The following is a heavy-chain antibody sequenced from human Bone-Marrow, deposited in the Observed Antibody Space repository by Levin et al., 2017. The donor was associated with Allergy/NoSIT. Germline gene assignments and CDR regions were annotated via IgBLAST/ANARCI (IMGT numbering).Heavy chain of an antibody. Sequence: ASVKVSCRTSGYSFTAYYLHWVRQAPGRGLEWMGRIDPNDDDTDYAQNFQGRVTMTGDTSISTAYMELHRLTSDDTAVYYCATYYNSSVDTFFWGQGPLIAVSS. CDR1: GYSFTAYY. V-gene: IGHV1-2*06. D-gene: IGHD3-22*01. CDR2: IDPNDDDT. CDR3: ATYYNSSVDTFF. J-gene: IGHJ4*02.